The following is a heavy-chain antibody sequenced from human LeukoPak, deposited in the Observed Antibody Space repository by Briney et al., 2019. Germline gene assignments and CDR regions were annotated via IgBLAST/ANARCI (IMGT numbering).Heavy chain of an antibody. J-gene: IGHJ6*03. CDR1: GFTFSNYS. Sequence: SGGSLRLSCAGSGFTFSNYSFHWIRQAPGKGLQYVSVISGDGARSFYAESVKGRFTISRDISKNTLYLQMNSLRVEDTAVYYCAREDNMDVWGKGTTVIVTS. CDR3: AREDNMDV. CDR2: ISGDGARS. V-gene: IGHV3-64*02.